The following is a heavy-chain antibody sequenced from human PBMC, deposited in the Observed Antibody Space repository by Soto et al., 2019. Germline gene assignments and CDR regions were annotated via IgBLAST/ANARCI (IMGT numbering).Heavy chain of an antibody. CDR3: ARTSRFDC. D-gene: IGHD6-6*01. J-gene: IGHJ4*02. CDR1: CGSFSGYY. CDR2: INHSGST. V-gene: IGHV4-34*01. Sequence: QVQLQQWGEGLLKPSETLSLSCAVYCGSFSGYYWSWIRQPPGKGLEWIGEINHSGSTNYNPSLKIRVTMSVDTTKNQFFLKLSSVTAADTAVYYCARTSRFDCWGQGTLVTVSS.